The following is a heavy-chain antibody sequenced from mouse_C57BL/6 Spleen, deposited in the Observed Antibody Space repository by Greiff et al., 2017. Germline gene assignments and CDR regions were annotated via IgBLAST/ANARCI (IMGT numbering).Heavy chain of an antibody. CDR2: FSPGSGSI. Sequence: VQLQQSGAELVKPGASVKLSCKASGYTFTEYTIHWVKQRSGQGLEWIWWFSPGSGSIKYNEKFKDKATLTADKSSSTVYMKLSRLTSEGSAVYFCARHGGEGLRRFYAMDYWGQGTSVTVSS. CDR3: ARHGGEGLRRFYAMDY. D-gene: IGHD2-2*01. V-gene: IGHV1-62-2*01. J-gene: IGHJ4*01. CDR1: GYTFTEYT.